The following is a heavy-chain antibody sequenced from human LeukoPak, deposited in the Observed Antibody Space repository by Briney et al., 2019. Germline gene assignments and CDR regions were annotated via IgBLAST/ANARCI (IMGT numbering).Heavy chain of an antibody. CDR2: IIPIFGTA. J-gene: IGHJ4*02. V-gene: IGHV1-69*13. Sequence: ASVKVSCKASGGTFSSYAISWVRQAPGQGLEWMGGIIPIFGTANYAQKFQGRVTITADESTSTAYMELSSLRSEDTAVYYCARDRGGYDYVWGSYRQGNYFDYWGQGTLVTVSS. D-gene: IGHD3-16*02. CDR1: GGTFSSYA. CDR3: ARDRGGYDYVWGSYRQGNYFDY.